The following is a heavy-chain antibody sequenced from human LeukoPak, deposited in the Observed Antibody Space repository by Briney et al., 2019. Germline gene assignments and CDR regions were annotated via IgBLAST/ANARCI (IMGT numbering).Heavy chain of an antibody. V-gene: IGHV3-23*01. Sequence: GGSLRLSCTASGFTFSNYAMSWVRQAPGKGLEWVSVISGSGTSTYYADSVKGRFTISRDSSKNTLYLQMNSLRAEDTAVYYCATHMTTVTTGFDYWGQGTLVTVSS. CDR1: GFTFSNYA. J-gene: IGHJ4*02. CDR3: ATHMTTVTTGFDY. D-gene: IGHD4-17*01. CDR2: ISGSGTST.